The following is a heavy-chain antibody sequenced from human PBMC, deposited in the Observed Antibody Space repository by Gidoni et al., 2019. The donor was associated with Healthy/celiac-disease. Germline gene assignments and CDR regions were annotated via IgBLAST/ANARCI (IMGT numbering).Heavy chain of an antibody. J-gene: IGHJ6*02. CDR2: ISGSGGST. CDR1: GVTFSSYA. D-gene: IGHD3-16*01. V-gene: IGHV3-23*01. Sequence: EVQLLESGGGLVQPGGSLRLSCAASGVTFSSYARSWVRQAPGKGLEWVSAISGSGGSTYYADSVKGRFTISRDNSKNTLYLQMNRLRAEDTAVYYCAKAGGWLQSYYYYYGMDVWGQGTTVTVSS. CDR3: AKAGGWLQSYYYYYGMDV.